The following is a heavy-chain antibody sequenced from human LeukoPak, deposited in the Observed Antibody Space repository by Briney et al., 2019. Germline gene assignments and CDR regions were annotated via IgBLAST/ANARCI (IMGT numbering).Heavy chain of an antibody. CDR1: GYTFTGYY. CDR3: ARVDPVAGIP. D-gene: IGHD6-19*01. CDR2: INPNSGST. V-gene: IGHV1-2*06. Sequence: ASVKVSCTAAGYTFTGYYMHWVRQAPEPGLEGMGRINPNSGSTNYAQKFPGRVTMTMGTSITTAYMGLSRLRSDDTAVYYCARVDPVAGIPWGQGTLVTVSS. J-gene: IGHJ5*02.